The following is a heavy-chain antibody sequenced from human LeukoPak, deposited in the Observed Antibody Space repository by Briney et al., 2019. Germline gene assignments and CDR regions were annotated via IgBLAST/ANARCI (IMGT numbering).Heavy chain of an antibody. Sequence: PGGSLRLSCAASGFTFSSYGITWVRQAPGKGLEWVSGISGSGENTYYADSVKGRFTISRDNSKNTLYLQMNSLRAEDTALYYCAKDLTSWNYWGQGTLVTVPS. CDR3: AKDLTSWNY. J-gene: IGHJ4*02. CDR1: GFTFSSYG. D-gene: IGHD2-2*01. V-gene: IGHV3-23*01. CDR2: ISGSGENT.